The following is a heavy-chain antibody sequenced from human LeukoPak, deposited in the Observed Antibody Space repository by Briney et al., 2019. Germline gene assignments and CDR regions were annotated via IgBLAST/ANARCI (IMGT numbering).Heavy chain of an antibody. J-gene: IGHJ4*02. D-gene: IGHD6-13*01. CDR1: GGSISSSNW. CDR3: ASHQAAAGTDY. CDR2: IYHSGST. Sequence: SETLSLTCAVSGGSISSSNWWSWVRQPPGEGLEWIGEIYHSGSTSYNPSLRSRVTISEDKSKNQFSLKLSSVTAADTAVYYCASHQAAAGTDYWGQGTLVTVSS. V-gene: IGHV4-4*02.